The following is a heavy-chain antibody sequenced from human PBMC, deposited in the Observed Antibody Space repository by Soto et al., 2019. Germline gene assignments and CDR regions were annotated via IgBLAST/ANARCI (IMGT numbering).Heavy chain of an antibody. Sequence: RGLQWLRRTYYRSKWYDDYAVSVKSRIIINPDTSKNQFSLQLNSVTPEDTAVYYCAIVRFVQQMSHFAYWGQGILVTVS. CDR2: TYYRSKWYD. J-gene: IGHJ4*02. V-gene: IGHV6-1*01. CDR3: AIVRFVQQMSHFAY. D-gene: IGHD6-13*01.